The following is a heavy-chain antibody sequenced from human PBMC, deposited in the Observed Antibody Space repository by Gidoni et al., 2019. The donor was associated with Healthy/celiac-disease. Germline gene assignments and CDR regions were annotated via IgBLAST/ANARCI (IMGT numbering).Heavy chain of an antibody. Sequence: QVQLQQWGAGLLKPSETLSLTCAVYGGSFSGYYWSWIRQPPGKGLEWIGEINHSGSTNYNPSLKSRVTISVDTSKNQFSLKLSSVTAADTAVYYCARGHGLGYCSGGSCYFRYYYYGMDVWGQGTTVTVSS. V-gene: IGHV4-34*01. J-gene: IGHJ6*02. CDR1: GGSFSGYY. CDR2: INHSGST. CDR3: ARGHGLGYCSGGSCYFRYYYYGMDV. D-gene: IGHD2-15*01.